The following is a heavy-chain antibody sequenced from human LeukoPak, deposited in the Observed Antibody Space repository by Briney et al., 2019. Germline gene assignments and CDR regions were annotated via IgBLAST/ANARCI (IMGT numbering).Heavy chain of an antibody. J-gene: IGHJ4*02. CDR1: GFTVSSNY. CDR2: IYSGGTT. Sequence: PGGSLRLSCAASGFTVSSNYMSWVRQAPGKGLEWVSLIYSGGTTYYVDSVEGRFTISRDDSKNTLYLQMNSLRAEDSAVYYCVKRSDYGGNWNYFDYWGQGTLVTVSS. V-gene: IGHV3-66*04. CDR3: VKRSDYGGNWNYFDY. D-gene: IGHD4-23*01.